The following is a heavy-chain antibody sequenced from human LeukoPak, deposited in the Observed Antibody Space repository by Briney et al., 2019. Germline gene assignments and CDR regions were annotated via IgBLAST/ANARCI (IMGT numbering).Heavy chain of an antibody. CDR2: GSSSGSTI. J-gene: IGHJ4*02. CDR3: ARDIASGVFDY. CDR1: GFTFSDYY. Sequence: GGSLRLSCAASGFTFSDYYMSWIRQAPGKGLEWVSYGSSSGSTIYYADSVKGRSTISRDNPKNSLYLHMNSLRAADTAVYYCARDIASGVFDYWGQGTLVTVSS. D-gene: IGHD6-13*01. V-gene: IGHV3-11*01.